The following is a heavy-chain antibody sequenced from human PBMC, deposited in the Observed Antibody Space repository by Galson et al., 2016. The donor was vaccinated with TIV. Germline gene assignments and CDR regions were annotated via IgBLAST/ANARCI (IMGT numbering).Heavy chain of an antibody. V-gene: IGHV3-33*01. CDR1: GFDFSSYG. Sequence: SLRLSCATSGFDFSSYGMHWVRQAPGKGLEWVAIIWYDGSKKYYVDSVKGRFTISRDNSKNTVYLQMNSLRVEDTAVYYCAREFPTLHYAYGMDVWGQGTTVTVSS. CDR2: IWYDGSKK. CDR3: AREFPTLHYAYGMDV. J-gene: IGHJ6*02.